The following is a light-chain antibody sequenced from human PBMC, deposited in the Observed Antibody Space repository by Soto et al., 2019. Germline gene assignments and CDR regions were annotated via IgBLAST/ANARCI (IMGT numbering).Light chain of an antibody. Sequence: QSALTQPASVSGSPGQSITISCIGTSSDVGGYNYVSWYQQHPGKAPKLMIYEVSNRPSGVSNRFSGSKSGNTASLTISGLQAEDEAEYYCSSYTSSSTPYVFGTGTKLTVL. CDR3: SSYTSSSTPYV. CDR2: EVS. J-gene: IGLJ1*01. CDR1: SSDVGGYNY. V-gene: IGLV2-14*01.